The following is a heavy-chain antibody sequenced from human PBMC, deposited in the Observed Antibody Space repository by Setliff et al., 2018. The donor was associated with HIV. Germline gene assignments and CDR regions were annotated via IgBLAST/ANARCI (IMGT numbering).Heavy chain of an antibody. Sequence: SVKVSCKGSGDTFTTYVVSWVRQAPGQGLEWMGGRSPIFSTTNYAQKFQGRVTITTDESTSRAYMELSSLRSGDTAVYYCAITSRGYSLQRGGAFDIWGQGTLVTVSS. V-gene: IGHV1-69*05. J-gene: IGHJ3*02. CDR1: GDTFTTYV. CDR2: RSPIFSTT. D-gene: IGHD3-22*01. CDR3: AITSRGYSLQRGGAFDI.